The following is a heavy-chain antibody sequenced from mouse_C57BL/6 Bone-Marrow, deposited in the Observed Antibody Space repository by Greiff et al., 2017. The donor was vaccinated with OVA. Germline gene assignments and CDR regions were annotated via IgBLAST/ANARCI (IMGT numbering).Heavy chain of an antibody. CDR1: GYTFTDYY. CDR2: INPNNGGT. J-gene: IGHJ2*01. V-gene: IGHV1-26*01. CDR3: ARITPPY. Sequence: EVQLQQSGPELVKPGASVKISCKASGYTFTDYYMNWVKQSHGKSLEWIGDINPNNGGTSYNQKFKGKATLTADKSSSTAYMELRSLTSEDSAVYFCARITPPYWGQGTTLTVSS.